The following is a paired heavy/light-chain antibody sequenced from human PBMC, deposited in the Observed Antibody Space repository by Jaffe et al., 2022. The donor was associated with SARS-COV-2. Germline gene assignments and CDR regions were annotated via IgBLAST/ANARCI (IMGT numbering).Heavy chain of an antibody. CDR3: ARDGAAVAGFYFYYGMDV. J-gene: IGHJ6*02. V-gene: IGHV4-61*02. Sequence: QVQLQESGPGLVKPSQTLSLTCTVSGGSISSGSYYWSWIRQPAGKGLEWIGRIYTSGSTNYNPSLKSRVTISVDTSKNQFSLKLTSVTATDTAVYYCARDGAAVAGFYFYYGMDVWGQGTTVTVSS. CDR2: IYTSGST. D-gene: IGHD6-19*01. CDR1: GGSISSGSYY.
Light chain of an antibody. CDR1: QSLLHSNGYNY. J-gene: IGKJ5*01. CDR2: LGS. V-gene: IGKV2-28*01. CDR3: MQALQTPIT. Sequence: EIVMTQSPLYLPVTPGEPASISCRSSQSLLHSNGYNYLDWYLQKPGQSPQLLIYLGSDRASGVPDRFSGSGSGTDFTLKISRVEAEDVGVYYCMQALQTPITFGQGTRLEIK.